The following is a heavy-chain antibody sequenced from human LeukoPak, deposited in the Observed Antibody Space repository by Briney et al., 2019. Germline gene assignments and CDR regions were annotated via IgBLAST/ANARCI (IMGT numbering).Heavy chain of an antibody. D-gene: IGHD5-18*01. CDR3: ARDNRLSAYAMEDAFDI. Sequence: HPGRSLRLSCAASGFTFDDYAMHWVRQAPGKGLEWVSGISRNSGSIGYADSVKGRFTISRDNAKNTLYLQMNSLRAEDTAVYYCARDNRLSAYAMEDAFDIWGQGTMVTVSS. CDR1: GFTFDDYA. V-gene: IGHV3-9*01. J-gene: IGHJ3*02. CDR2: ISRNSGSI.